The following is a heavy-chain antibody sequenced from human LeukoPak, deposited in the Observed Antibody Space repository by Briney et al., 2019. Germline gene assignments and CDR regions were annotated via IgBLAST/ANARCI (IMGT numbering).Heavy chain of an antibody. CDR3: ARLRFGEFEDAFDI. V-gene: IGHV3-30*03. Sequence: GGSLRLSCAASGFTFSSYGMHWVRQAPGKGLEWVAVISYDGSNKYYADSVKGRFTISRDNSKNTLYLQMNSLRAEDTAVYYCARLRFGEFEDAFDIWGQGTMVTVSS. J-gene: IGHJ3*02. D-gene: IGHD3-10*01. CDR2: ISYDGSNK. CDR1: GFTFSSYG.